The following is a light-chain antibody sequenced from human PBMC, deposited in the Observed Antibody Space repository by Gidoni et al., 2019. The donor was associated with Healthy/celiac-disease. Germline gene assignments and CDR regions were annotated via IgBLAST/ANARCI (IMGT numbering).Light chain of an antibody. V-gene: IGKV3-20*01. CDR1: QSVSSSY. CDR2: GAS. CDR3: QQYGSSPPNT. Sequence: EIELTQSPGTLSLPPGERATLSCRASQSVSSSYLAWYQQKPGQAPRLLIYGASSRATGIPDMFSGSGSGTDFTLTLSSLEPEDFAVYYCQQYGSSPPNTFGQGTQLEIK. J-gene: IGKJ2*01.